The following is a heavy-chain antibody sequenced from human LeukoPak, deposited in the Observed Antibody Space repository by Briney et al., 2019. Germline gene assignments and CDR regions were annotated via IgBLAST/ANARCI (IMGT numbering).Heavy chain of an antibody. D-gene: IGHD6-13*01. CDR3: ARDPGQQLVRLGDNY. Sequence: GGSLRLSCAASGFTFSSYSMNWARQAPGKGLEWVSSISSSSSYIYYADSVKGRFTISRDNAKNSLYLQMNSLRAEDTAVYYCARDPGQQLVRLGDNYWGQGTLVTVSS. V-gene: IGHV3-21*01. CDR1: GFTFSSYS. J-gene: IGHJ4*02. CDR2: ISSSSSYI.